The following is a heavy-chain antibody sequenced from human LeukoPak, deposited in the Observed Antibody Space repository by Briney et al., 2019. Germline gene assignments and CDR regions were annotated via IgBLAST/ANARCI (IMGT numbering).Heavy chain of an antibody. V-gene: IGHV1-69*04. Sequence: SVKVSCKASGYTFTSYGISWVRQAPGQGLEWMGRIIPILGIANYAQKFQGRVTITADKSTSTAYMELSSLRSEDTAVYYCARRGETEYYFDYWGQGTLVTVSS. CDR3: ARRGETEYYFDY. CDR1: GYTFTSYG. D-gene: IGHD3-10*01. CDR2: IIPILGIA. J-gene: IGHJ4*02.